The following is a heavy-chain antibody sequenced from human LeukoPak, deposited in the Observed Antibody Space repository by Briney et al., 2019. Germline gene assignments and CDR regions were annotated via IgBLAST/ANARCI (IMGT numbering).Heavy chain of an antibody. D-gene: IGHD3-10*01. Sequence: PSETLSLTCTVSGGSVSSSSYYWGWIRQPPGKGLEWIASIYYSGNTYYNPSLKSRVTISVDTSKNQFSLKLSSVTAADTAVYYCARVLWFGEGNYYMDVWGKGTTVTISS. V-gene: IGHV4-39*07. CDR3: ARVLWFGEGNYYMDV. J-gene: IGHJ6*03. CDR1: GGSVSSSSYY. CDR2: IYYSGNT.